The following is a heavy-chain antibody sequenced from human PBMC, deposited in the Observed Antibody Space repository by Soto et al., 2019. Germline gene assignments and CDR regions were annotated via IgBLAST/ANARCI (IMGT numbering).Heavy chain of an antibody. CDR1: GGSISSYY. J-gene: IGHJ5*02. CDR3: ARDIVVVTASPRNWFDP. D-gene: IGHD2-21*02. V-gene: IGHV4-4*07. Sequence: QVQLQESGPGLVKPSETLSLTCTVSGGSISSYYWSWIRQPAGKGLEWIGRIYTSGSTNYNPSLRSRVTMSGDTSKNQFSLKLSSVTAADTAVYYCARDIVVVTASPRNWFDPWGQGTLVTVSS. CDR2: IYTSGST.